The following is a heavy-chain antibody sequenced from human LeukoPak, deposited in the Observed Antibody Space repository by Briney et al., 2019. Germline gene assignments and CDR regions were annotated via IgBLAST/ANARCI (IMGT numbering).Heavy chain of an antibody. CDR2: IYYSGST. V-gene: IGHV4-39*01. CDR1: GGSISSSSYY. D-gene: IGHD3-10*01. Sequence: KSSETLSLTCTVSGGSISSSSYYWGWIRQPPGKGLEWIGSIYYSGSTYYNPSLKSRVTISVDTSKNQFSLKLSSVTAADTAVYYCARLGSKGSLTSWGQGTLVTVSS. J-gene: IGHJ5*02. CDR3: ARLGSKGSLTS.